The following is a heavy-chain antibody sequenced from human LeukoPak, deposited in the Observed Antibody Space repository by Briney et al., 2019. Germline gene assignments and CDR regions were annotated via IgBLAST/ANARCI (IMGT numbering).Heavy chain of an antibody. D-gene: IGHD4-17*01. V-gene: IGHV3-23*01. Sequence: GGSLRLSCAASGFTFSSYAMSWVRQAPGRGLEWVSAISGSGGSTYYADSVKGRFTISRDNSKNTLYLQMNSLRAEDTAVYYCAKAMTTVTIRPNFDYWGQGTLVTVSS. CDR3: AKAMTTVTIRPNFDY. CDR1: GFTFSSYA. J-gene: IGHJ4*02. CDR2: ISGSGGST.